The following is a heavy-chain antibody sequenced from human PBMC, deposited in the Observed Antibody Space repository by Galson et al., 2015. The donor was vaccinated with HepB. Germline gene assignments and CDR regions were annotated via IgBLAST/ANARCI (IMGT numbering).Heavy chain of an antibody. J-gene: IGHJ6*02. Sequence: QSGAEVKKPGESLRISCKGSGHSFTSYWINWVRQMPGKGLEWMGRIDPSDSYSNYSPSFQGHVTIAADKSISTAYLQLSSLKASDTAMYYCARQYNWNQENYYGMDVWGQGTTVTVSS. CDR3: ARQYNWNQENYYGMDV. V-gene: IGHV5-10-1*01. CDR1: GHSFTSYW. CDR2: IDPSDSYS. D-gene: IGHD1-20*01.